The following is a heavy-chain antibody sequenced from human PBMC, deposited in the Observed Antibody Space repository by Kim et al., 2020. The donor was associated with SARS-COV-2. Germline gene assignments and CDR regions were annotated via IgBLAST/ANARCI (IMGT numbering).Heavy chain of an antibody. D-gene: IGHD5-12*01. Sequence: GGSLRLSCAASGFTFSSYAMHWVRQAPGKGLEWVAVISYDGSNKYYADSVKGRFTISRDNSKNTLYLQMNSLRAEDTAVYYCARGPSGYANDWGSYKGFDPWGQGTLVTVSS. CDR3: ARGPSGYANDWGSYKGFDP. J-gene: IGHJ5*02. V-gene: IGHV3-30*04. CDR1: GFTFSSYA. CDR2: ISYDGSNK.